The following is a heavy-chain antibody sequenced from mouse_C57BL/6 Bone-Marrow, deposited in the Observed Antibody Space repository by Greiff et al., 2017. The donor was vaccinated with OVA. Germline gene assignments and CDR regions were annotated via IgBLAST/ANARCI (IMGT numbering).Heavy chain of an antibody. D-gene: IGHD2-3*01. CDR3: ARHEDGYYAAYFDY. CDR2: IYPGDGDT. Sequence: VQLQQSGPELVKPGASVKISCKASGYAFSSSWMNWVKQRPGKGLEWIGRIYPGDGDTNYNGKFKGKATLTADKSSRTAYMQLSSLTSEDSAVXFCARHEDGYYAAYFDYWGQGTTLTVSS. J-gene: IGHJ2*01. V-gene: IGHV1-82*01. CDR1: GYAFSSSW.